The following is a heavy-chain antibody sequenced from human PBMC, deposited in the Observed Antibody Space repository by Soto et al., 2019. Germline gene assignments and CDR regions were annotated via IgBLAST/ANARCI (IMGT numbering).Heavy chain of an antibody. Sequence: QVHLVQSGAEVKKPGASLKVACKASGYPLTSYYLHWVRQAPGQGFEWMGIINPNSGSTIYAHKLRGRVTMSRDTSSETVYLEPSRLRSEDGAVYYCARASTIRNSYDGSAYGDHWGQGTLVTVSS. CDR2: INPNSGST. J-gene: IGHJ4*02. CDR1: GYPLTSYY. D-gene: IGHD3-22*01. V-gene: IGHV1-46*01. CDR3: ARASTIRNSYDGSAYGDH.